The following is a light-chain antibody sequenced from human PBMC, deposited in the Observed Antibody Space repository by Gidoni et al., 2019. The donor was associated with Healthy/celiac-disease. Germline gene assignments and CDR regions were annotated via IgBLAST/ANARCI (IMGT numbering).Light chain of an antibody. J-gene: IGKJ4*01. CDR3: KQYYSTPLT. V-gene: IGKV4-1*01. Sequence: DILMTQSPDSLLVSLGERATINCKSSQSVLYSANNKNYLAWYQQKPGQPPKLLIYWASTRESGVPDRFSGSGSETDFTLTISSLQAEDVAVYYCKQYYSTPLTFGGGTKVEIK. CDR1: QSVLYSANNKNY. CDR2: WAS.